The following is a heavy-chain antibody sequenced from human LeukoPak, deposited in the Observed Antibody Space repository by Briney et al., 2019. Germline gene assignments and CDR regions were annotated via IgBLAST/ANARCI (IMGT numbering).Heavy chain of an antibody. CDR1: GGSISSEASY. Sequence: SETLSLTCTVSGGSISSEASYWAWIRQPPGKGLEWIGSIYYSESPYYNPSLKSRVTLSIDTSKNQFSLRLNSVTAADTAVFFCARLFSIGWEYHNGMDVWGQGTTITVSS. CDR2: IYYSESP. J-gene: IGHJ6*02. V-gene: IGHV4-39*01. CDR3: ARLFSIGWEYHNGMDV. D-gene: IGHD6-19*01.